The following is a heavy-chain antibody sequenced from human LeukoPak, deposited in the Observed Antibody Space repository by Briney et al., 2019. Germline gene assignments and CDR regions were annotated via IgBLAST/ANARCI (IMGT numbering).Heavy chain of an antibody. Sequence: GGSLRLSCAASGFTFSGYWMTWVRQAPRKGLEWVANIKQDGSEKYYVDSVKGRFTISRDNAKNSLYLQMNSLRAEDTAVYYCSRRLCASGSYWSAPCNGMDVWGQGTTVTVSS. CDR2: IKQDGSEK. V-gene: IGHV3-7*01. CDR3: SRRLCASGSYWSAPCNGMDV. CDR1: GFTFSGYW. D-gene: IGHD3-10*01. J-gene: IGHJ6*02.